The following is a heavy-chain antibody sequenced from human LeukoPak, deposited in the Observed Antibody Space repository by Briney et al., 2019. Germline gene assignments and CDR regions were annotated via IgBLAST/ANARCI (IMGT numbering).Heavy chain of an antibody. CDR3: ARDTGGHSSGHGVGHMDV. CDR2: IYSSGST. CDR1: GGSISSYY. D-gene: IGHD6-25*01. Sequence: PSETLSLTCTVSGGSISSYYWNWIRQPAGKGLEWIGRIYSSGSTNQNPSLKSRVTMSVDTSKNQFSLKLNSMTAADTAVYYCARDTGGHSSGHGVGHMDVWGKGTTVTVSS. J-gene: IGHJ6*03. V-gene: IGHV4-4*07.